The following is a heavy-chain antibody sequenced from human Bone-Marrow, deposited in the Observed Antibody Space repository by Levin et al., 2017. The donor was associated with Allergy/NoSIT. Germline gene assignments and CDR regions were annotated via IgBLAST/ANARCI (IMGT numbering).Heavy chain of an antibody. J-gene: IGHJ4*02. CDR3: ARRQIGSCTSTSCSFDY. V-gene: IGHV5-51*01. D-gene: IGHD2-2*01. CDR2: IYPGDYDT. Sequence: GESLKISCKGSGYSFTSHWLAWVRQVPGRGLEWMGTIYPGDYDTRYSPSFQGQVTISADRSISTAYLQWSSLKASDTAVYYCARRQIGSCTSTSCSFDYWGQGTLVTVSS. CDR1: GYSFTSHW.